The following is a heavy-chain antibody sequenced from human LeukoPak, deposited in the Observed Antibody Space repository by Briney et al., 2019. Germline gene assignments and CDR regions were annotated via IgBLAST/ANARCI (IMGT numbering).Heavy chain of an antibody. V-gene: IGHV4-39*01. D-gene: IGHD3-22*01. CDR3: ARRYYYDSRGYWYYFDY. J-gene: IGHJ4*02. CDR1: GGSISSSSYY. CDR2: IYFSGTT. Sequence: SETLSLTCTVSGGSISSSSYYWGWIRQPPGRGLEWIGNIYFSGTTYYNPSLKSRVTISVDTSKNQFSLRLSSVTAADTAVYYCARRYYYDSRGYWYYFDYWGQGILVTVSS.